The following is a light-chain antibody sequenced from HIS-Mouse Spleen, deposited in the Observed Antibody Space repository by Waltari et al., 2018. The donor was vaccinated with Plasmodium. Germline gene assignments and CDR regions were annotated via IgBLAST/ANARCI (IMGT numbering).Light chain of an antibody. V-gene: IGLV3-1*01. CDR1: KLGYKY. CDR3: QVWDSSTVV. CDR2: QDS. J-gene: IGLJ2*01. Sequence: SYELTQPPSVSVSPGQTASITCSGDKLGYKYACWYQQKPGQSPVLVIYQDSKRPSGIPERFSGSNSGNTATLTISGTQARDEADYYCQVWDSSTVVFGGGTKLTVL.